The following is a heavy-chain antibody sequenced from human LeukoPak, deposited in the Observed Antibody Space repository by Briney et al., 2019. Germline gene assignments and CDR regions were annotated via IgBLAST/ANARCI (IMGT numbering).Heavy chain of an antibody. V-gene: IGHV1-18*01. J-gene: IGHJ4*02. D-gene: IGHD3-22*01. CDR3: ARDMLHYVDSSVLPNYFDY. CDR1: GYTFTSYG. Sequence: ASVKVSCKASGYTFTSYGISWVRQAPGQGLEWMGWISAYNGNTNYAQKLQGRVTMTTDTSTSTAYMELSSLRSEDTAVYYCARDMLHYVDSSVLPNYFDYWGQGTLVTVSS. CDR2: ISAYNGNT.